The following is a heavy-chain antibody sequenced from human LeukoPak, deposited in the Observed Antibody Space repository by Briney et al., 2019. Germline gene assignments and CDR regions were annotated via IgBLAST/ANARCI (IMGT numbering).Heavy chain of an antibody. J-gene: IGHJ4*02. CDR2: SNPNSGGT. CDR1: GYTYTGYY. D-gene: IGHD4-23*01. CDR3: ARLPDTLDTVAFDY. V-gene: IGHV1-2*02. Sequence: ASVKVSCKASGYTYTGYYMHWVRQAPGQGLEWMGWSNPNSGGTNYAQKFQGRVTMTKDTSISTAYMELSRLGSDDPALYFRARLPDTLDTVAFDYWGQGTLVTVSS.